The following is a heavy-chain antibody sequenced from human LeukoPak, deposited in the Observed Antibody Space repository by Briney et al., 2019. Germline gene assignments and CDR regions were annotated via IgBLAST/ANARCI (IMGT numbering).Heavy chain of an antibody. D-gene: IGHD1-26*01. CDR1: GFTFSSYA. J-gene: IGHJ4*02. CDR3: ARGRFIAGTTAYYFDY. Sequence: LSGGSLRLSCAASGFTFSSYAMSWVRQAPGKGLEWVANINQGEGEKYCVDSVKGRFTISRDNAKKSLFLQMNSLRAEDTAVYYCARGRFIAGTTAYYFDYWGQGTLVTVSS. V-gene: IGHV3-7*03. CDR2: INQGEGEK.